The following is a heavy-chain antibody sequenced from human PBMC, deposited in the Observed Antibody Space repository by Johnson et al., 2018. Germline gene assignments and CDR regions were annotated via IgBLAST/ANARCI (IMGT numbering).Heavy chain of an antibody. Sequence: QVQLQESGPGLVKPSQTLSLTCAVSSGSINSDNYYWTWIRQHPEKGLEWIGYIYYSGSTYYNPSLRSRVTISVDTSKNQFSLKLNSVTAADTAVCYCARALLWFGECASFSFDIWGQGTMVTVSS. CDR1: SGSINSDNYY. D-gene: IGHD3-10*01. CDR2: IYYSGST. V-gene: IGHV4-31*11. CDR3: ARALLWFGECASFSFDI. J-gene: IGHJ3*02.